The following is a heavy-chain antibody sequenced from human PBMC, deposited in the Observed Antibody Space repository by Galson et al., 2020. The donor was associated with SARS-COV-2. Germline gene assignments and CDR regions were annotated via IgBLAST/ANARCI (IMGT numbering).Heavy chain of an antibody. Sequence: GESLKISCVDSTFTFSRHAMSWVRQAPGEGLEWVSGITIYGDRAYYTDSVRGRFIISRDNSKSTLYLQMNSLRPEDTAVYFCARVSWEATVMANNYWGHGTMVTVSS. J-gene: IGHJ4*01. V-gene: IGHV3-23*01. CDR2: ITIYGDRA. CDR3: ARVSWEATVMANNY. CDR1: TFTFSRHA. D-gene: IGHD1-1*01.